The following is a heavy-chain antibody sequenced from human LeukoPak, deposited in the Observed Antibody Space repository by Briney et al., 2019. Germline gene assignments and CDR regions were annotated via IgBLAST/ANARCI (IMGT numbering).Heavy chain of an antibody. Sequence: GGSLRLSCAASGFTFSNAWMRWVRQAPGKGLEWVGRIKSKTDGGTTDYAAPVKGRFTISRDDSKNTLYLQMNSLKTEDTAVYYCTTGGQQTPYYYGMDVWGQGTTVTVSS. CDR1: GFTFSNAW. J-gene: IGHJ6*02. V-gene: IGHV3-15*01. CDR3: TTGGQQTPYYYGMDV. D-gene: IGHD6-13*01. CDR2: IKSKTDGGTT.